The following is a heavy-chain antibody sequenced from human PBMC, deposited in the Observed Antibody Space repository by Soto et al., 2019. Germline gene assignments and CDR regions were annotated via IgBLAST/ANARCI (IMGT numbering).Heavy chain of an antibody. CDR1: GGSISSSSYY. J-gene: IGHJ6*01. CDR3: ARHNGTLYVGYYYHMDV. Sequence: SETLSLTCTVSGGSISSSSYYWGWIRQPPGKGLEWIGSIYYSGYTYYNPSLKSRVTIPVDTSKNQFSLKLSSVTAADTAVYYCARHNGTLYVGYYYHMDVWGQGTTVT. CDR2: IYYSGYT. V-gene: IGHV4-39*01. D-gene: IGHD3-16*01.